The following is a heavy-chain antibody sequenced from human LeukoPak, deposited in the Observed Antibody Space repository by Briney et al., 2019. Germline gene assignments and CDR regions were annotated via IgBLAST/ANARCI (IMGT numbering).Heavy chain of an antibody. CDR2: IYPGDSHT. J-gene: IGHJ4*02. CDR3: ARHKGGSGWYFDY. V-gene: IGHV5-51*01. D-gene: IGHD6-19*01. CDR1: GSTFTFSW. Sequence: GESLKISCKGSGSTFTFSWSVGVRQMPGKGLECMGFIYPGDSHTRYRPSFEGQVTISADKSISPAYLQWSTLKASDTAMYYCARHKGGSGWYFDYWGQGTLVTVSS.